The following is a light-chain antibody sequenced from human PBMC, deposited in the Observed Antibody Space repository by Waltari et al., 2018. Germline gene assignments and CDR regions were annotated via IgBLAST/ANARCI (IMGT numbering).Light chain of an antibody. CDR2: KAS. CDR3: QQYKSPPWT. CDR1: QSISSW. Sequence: DIQMTQSPSTLSASVGDRVTITCRAIQSISSWLAWYQQKPGQAPNLLILKASTLENGDPSRFSGGGSETEFTLTINSLQPDDFATYFCQQYKSPPWTFGQGTKVDI. V-gene: IGKV1-5*03. J-gene: IGKJ1*01.